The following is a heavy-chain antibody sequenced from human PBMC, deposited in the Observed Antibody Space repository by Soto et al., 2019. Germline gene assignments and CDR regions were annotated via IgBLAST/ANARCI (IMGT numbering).Heavy chain of an antibody. CDR3: ARYGPRSSVWFDP. V-gene: IGHV4-59*01. Sequence: QVQLQESGPGLVKPSETLSLTCTVSGGSMSSYYWSWIRQPPGKGLEWIGYIYYSGSTIYNPSLKSRVTISVDTSKNQISLTLSSVTAAGTAVDYCARYGPRSSVWFDPWGQGTLVTVAS. J-gene: IGHJ5*02. CDR2: IYYSGST. D-gene: IGHD3-10*01. CDR1: GGSMSSYY.